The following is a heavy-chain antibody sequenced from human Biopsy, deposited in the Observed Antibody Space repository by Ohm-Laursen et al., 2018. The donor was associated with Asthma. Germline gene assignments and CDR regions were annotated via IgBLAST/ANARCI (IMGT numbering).Heavy chain of an antibody. CDR1: GFTFSSYG. D-gene: IGHD4-17*01. V-gene: IGHV3-33*01. J-gene: IGHJ4*02. CDR3: ARKARHGDYDFDY. CDR2: IWYDGSNK. Sequence: SLRLSCAASGFTFSSYGMHWVRQVPGKGLEWVAVIWYDGSNKYYADSVKGRFTISRDNSKNTLYLQMNSLRAEDTAVYYCARKARHGDYDFDYWGQGTLVTVSS.